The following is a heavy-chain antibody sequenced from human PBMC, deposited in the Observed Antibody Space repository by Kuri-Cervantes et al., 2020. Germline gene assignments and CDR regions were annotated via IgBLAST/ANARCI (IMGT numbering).Heavy chain of an antibody. V-gene: IGHV3-74*01. Sequence: GESLKISCEVSGFTFSSYWMHWVRQAPGKGLVWVSRINSDGSSTSYADSVKGRFTISRDNAKNTLYLQMNSLRAEDTAVYYCAREGGWQQPVLDYWGQGTLVTVSS. J-gene: IGHJ4*02. CDR2: INSDGSST. CDR3: AREGGWQQPVLDY. D-gene: IGHD6-13*01. CDR1: GFTFSSYW.